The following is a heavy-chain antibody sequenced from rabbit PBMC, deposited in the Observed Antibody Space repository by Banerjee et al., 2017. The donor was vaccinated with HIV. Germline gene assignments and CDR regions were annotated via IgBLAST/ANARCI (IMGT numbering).Heavy chain of an antibody. CDR3: ARHGSSSVWGGDL. Sequence: QSLEESGGDLVKPGASLTLTCTASGFTLSSYWMYWVRQTPGKGLEWIGCIWTGNSKTAYANWAKGRFTISKTSSTTVTLQMTSLTAADTATYFCARHGSSSVWGGDLWGPGTLVTVS. V-gene: IGHV1S40*01. J-gene: IGHJ4*01. CDR2: IWTGNSKT. CDR1: GFTLSSYW. D-gene: IGHD4-1*01.